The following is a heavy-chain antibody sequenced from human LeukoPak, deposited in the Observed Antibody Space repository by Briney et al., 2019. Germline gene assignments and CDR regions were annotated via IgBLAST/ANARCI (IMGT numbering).Heavy chain of an antibody. CDR2: IRYDGSNK. CDR3: ARDPHIAVVGYYFDF. CDR1: GFTFSSFG. J-gene: IGHJ4*02. Sequence: GGSLRLSCAASGFTFSSFGMHWVRQAPGKGLEWVAFIRYDGSNKYYADSVKGRFTISRDNSKNTLYLQMNSLRAEDTAVYYCARDPHIAVVGYYFDFWGQGTLVTVSS. D-gene: IGHD2-15*01. V-gene: IGHV3-30*02.